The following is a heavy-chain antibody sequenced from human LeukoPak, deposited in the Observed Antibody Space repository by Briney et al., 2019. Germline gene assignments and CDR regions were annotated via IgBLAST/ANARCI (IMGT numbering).Heavy chain of an antibody. Sequence: PSETLSLTCAVYGGSFSGYYWSWTRQPPGKGLEWIGEINHSGSTNYNPSLKSRVTISVDTSKNQFSLKLSSVTAADTAVYYCARGRGDAVAGMRAFDIWGQGTMVTVSS. V-gene: IGHV4-34*01. CDR3: ARGRGDAVAGMRAFDI. J-gene: IGHJ3*02. CDR2: INHSGST. D-gene: IGHD6-19*01. CDR1: GGSFSGYY.